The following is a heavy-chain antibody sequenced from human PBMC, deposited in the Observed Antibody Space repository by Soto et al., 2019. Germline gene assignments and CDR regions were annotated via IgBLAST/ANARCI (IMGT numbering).Heavy chain of an antibody. Sequence: PSETLSLTCAFSNVSISSSNWWSWVGQPPGKGLEWIGEINNRGTINYNPSLQSRVTISVDKSKNQFSLRLNSVTAADTAVYYSARAGSTSFGSWFESWGQGSQETVSS. J-gene: IGHJ5*01. CDR3: ARAGSTSFGSWFES. CDR2: INNRGTI. D-gene: IGHD3-10*01. V-gene: IGHV4-4*02. CDR1: NVSISSSNW.